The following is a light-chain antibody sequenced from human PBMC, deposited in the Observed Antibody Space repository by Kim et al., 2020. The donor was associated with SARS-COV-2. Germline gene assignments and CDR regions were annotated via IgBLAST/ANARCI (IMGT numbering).Light chain of an antibody. CDR1: KLGDKY. V-gene: IGLV3-1*01. J-gene: IGLJ3*02. CDR2: QDS. Sequence: SYELTQPPSVSVSPGQTASITCSGEKLGDKYACWYQQKPGQSPVLVIYQDSKRPSGIPERFSGSNSGNTATLTISGTQAMDEADYYCQAWDSIPVFGGGT. CDR3: QAWDSIPV.